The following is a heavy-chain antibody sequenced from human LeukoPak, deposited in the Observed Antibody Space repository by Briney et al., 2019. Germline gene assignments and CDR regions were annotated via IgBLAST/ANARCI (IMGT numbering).Heavy chain of an antibody. CDR2: ITGSGGST. Sequence: GGSLRLSCAASGFTFSSPAMSWVRQAPGKGLEWVSSITGSGGSTYYADSVRGRLTIFRNNSKITLYLQKNNLRAEDTAVYYCAKGMGIQLERRGTGYYFDYWGQGTLVTVSS. D-gene: IGHD1-1*01. V-gene: IGHV3-23*01. J-gene: IGHJ4*02. CDR1: GFTFSSPA. CDR3: AKGMGIQLERRGTGYYFDY.